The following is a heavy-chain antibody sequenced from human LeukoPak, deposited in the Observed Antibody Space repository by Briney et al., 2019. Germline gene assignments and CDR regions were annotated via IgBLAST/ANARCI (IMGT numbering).Heavy chain of an antibody. V-gene: IGHV1-2*02. CDR1: GSSFTDYY. CDR3: ATAIMIGEVISFDP. D-gene: IGHD3-22*01. J-gene: IGHJ5*02. Sequence: ASVKVSCKASGSSFTDYYMHWVRQAPGQGLEWMGWINPNSGGTNYAQKFQGRVTMTRDTSISTTYMELSRLRSDDTAVYYCATAIMIGEVISFDPWGQGSLVTVSS. CDR2: INPNSGGT.